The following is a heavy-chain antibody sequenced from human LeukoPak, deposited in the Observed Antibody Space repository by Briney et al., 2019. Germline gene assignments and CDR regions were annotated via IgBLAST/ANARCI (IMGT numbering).Heavy chain of an antibody. D-gene: IGHD7-27*01. CDR3: ARDVPWGYFDY. Sequence: GGSLRLSCAASGFTFRSYTMNWVRQAPGKGLEWVSSISSSSSFIYYADSVKGRFTISRDNAKNSLDLQMNSLRAEDTAVYYCARDVPWGYFDYWGQGTLVTSSS. CDR2: ISSSSSFI. V-gene: IGHV3-21*01. J-gene: IGHJ4*02. CDR1: GFTFRSYT.